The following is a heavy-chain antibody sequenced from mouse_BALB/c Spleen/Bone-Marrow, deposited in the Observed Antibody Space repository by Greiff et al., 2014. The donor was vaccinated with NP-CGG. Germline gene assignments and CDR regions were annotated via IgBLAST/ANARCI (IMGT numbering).Heavy chain of an antibody. V-gene: IGHV4-1*02. CDR1: GFDFSRYW. CDR3: ARLGYYGGFAY. J-gene: IGHJ3*01. Sequence: VQLQQPGGGLVQPGGSLKLSCAASGFDFSRYWMSWVRQAPGKGLEWIGEINPDSSTINYTPSLKDKFIISRDNAKNTLYLQMSKVRPEDTALYYCARLGYYGGFAYWGQGTLVTVSA. CDR2: INPDSSTI. D-gene: IGHD2-3*01.